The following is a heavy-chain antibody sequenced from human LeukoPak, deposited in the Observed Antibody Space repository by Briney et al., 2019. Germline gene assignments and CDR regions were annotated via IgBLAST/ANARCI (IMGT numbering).Heavy chain of an antibody. CDR1: GFTFSSYS. V-gene: IGHV3-21*01. Sequence: GGSLRLSCAASGFTFSSYSMNWVRQAPGKGLEWVSSISSSSSYIYYADSVKGRFTISRDNAKNSLYLQMNSLRAEDTAVYYCARVVRPYYMDVWGKGNTVTVSS. J-gene: IGHJ6*03. CDR2: ISSSSSYI. CDR3: ARVVRPYYMDV.